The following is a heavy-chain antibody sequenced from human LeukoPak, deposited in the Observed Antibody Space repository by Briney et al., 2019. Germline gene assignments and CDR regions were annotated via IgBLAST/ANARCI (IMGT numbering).Heavy chain of an antibody. CDR1: GGTFSSYA. Sequence: ASVKVSCKASGGTFSSYAISWVRQAPGQGLEWMGGIIPIFGTANYAQKFQGRVTITADESTSTAYMELSSLRSEDTAVYYCARDRGDSSSWRYAFDIWGQGTMVTVSS. CDR3: ARDRGDSSSWRYAFDI. J-gene: IGHJ3*02. D-gene: IGHD6-13*01. CDR2: IIPIFGTA. V-gene: IGHV1-69*13.